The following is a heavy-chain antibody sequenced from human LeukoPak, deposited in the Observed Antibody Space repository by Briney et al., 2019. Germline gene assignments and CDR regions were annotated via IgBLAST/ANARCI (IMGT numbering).Heavy chain of an antibody. V-gene: IGHV1-18*04. J-gene: IGHJ4*02. CDR3: ARLKRGY. CDR1: GYTFTTYG. CDR2: ISTYSGKT. Sequence: GASVKVSCKASGYTFTTYGISWVRQAPGQGLEWVGWISTYSGKTNYAQKVQGRVAMTTDTSTSTAYMELRSLRSDDTAVYYCARLKRGYWGQGTLVTVSS.